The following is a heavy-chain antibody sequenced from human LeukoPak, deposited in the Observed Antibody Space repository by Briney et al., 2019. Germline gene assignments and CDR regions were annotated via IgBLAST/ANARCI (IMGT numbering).Heavy chain of an antibody. CDR3: ARGSPGPQDAFDI. Sequence: SETLSLTCAVYGGSFSGYYWSWIRQAPGKGLEWIGEINHSGSTNYNPSLKSRVTISVDTSKNQFSLKLSSVTAADTAVYYCARGSPGPQDAFDIWGQGTMVTVSS. CDR2: INHSGST. CDR1: GGSFSGYY. V-gene: IGHV4-34*01. J-gene: IGHJ3*02.